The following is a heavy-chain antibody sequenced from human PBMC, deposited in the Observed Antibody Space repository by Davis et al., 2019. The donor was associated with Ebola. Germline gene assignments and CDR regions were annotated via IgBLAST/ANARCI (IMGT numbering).Heavy chain of an antibody. D-gene: IGHD3-22*01. CDR2: IYYSGST. J-gene: IGHJ4*02. CDR1: GGSISSGGYY. Sequence: SETLSLTCAVSGGSISSGGYYWSWIRQPPGKGLEWIGYIYYSGSTNYNPSLKSRVTISVDTSKNQFSLKLSSVTAADTAVYYCARVYYYGSSFDYWGRGTLVTVSS. V-gene: IGHV4-61*08. CDR3: ARVYYYGSSFDY.